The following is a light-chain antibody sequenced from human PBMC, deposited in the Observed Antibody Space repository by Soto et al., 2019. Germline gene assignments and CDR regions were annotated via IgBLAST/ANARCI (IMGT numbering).Light chain of an antibody. CDR1: QSISTS. Sequence: DIQMTQSPSPLSASVGDRVSITCRASQSISTSLAWYQQKPGKAPKVLIYKASRLESGVPSRFSGSGSGTEFTLTISSLQPDDFATYYVPHCDFYWTFGQGTKVEIK. CDR3: PHCDFYWT. J-gene: IGKJ1*01. V-gene: IGKV1-5*03. CDR2: KAS.